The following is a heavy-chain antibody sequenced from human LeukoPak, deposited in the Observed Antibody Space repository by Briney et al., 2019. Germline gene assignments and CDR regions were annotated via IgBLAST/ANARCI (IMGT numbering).Heavy chain of an antibody. Sequence: GGSLRLSCAASGFTVGNKYMTWVRQALGEGLEWVSVIYSDGSTYYADSVKGRFTISRDNSKNTLYLQMNSLRVDDTALYYCAREAGAGPFDCWGPGTLVTVSS. D-gene: IGHD6-13*01. CDR1: GFTVGNKY. V-gene: IGHV3-66*01. J-gene: IGHJ4*02. CDR2: IYSDGST. CDR3: AREAGAGPFDC.